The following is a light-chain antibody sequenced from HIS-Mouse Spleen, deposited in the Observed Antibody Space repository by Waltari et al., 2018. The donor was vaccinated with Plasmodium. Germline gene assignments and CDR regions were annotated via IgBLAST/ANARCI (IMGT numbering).Light chain of an antibody. Sequence: EIVLTQSPGTLSLSPGERATLSCRDSQSVSSSYLAWYQQKPGQAPRLLIYGASSGATGIPDRFSGSGSGTDFTLTISRLEPEDFAVYYCQQYGSSPRTFGQGTKVEIK. CDR1: QSVSSSY. CDR2: GAS. J-gene: IGKJ1*01. CDR3: QQYGSSPRT. V-gene: IGKV3-20*01.